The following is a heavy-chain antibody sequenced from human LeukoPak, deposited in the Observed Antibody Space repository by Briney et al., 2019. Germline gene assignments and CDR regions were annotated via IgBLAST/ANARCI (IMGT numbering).Heavy chain of an antibody. CDR1: GGSISSGSYD. V-gene: IGHV4-61*02. CDR2: IYTSGST. D-gene: IGHD3-16*02. J-gene: IGHJ4*02. Sequence: SETLSLTCTVSGGSISSGSYDWSWIRQPAGKGLEWIGRIYTSGSTNYNPSLKSRVTISVDTSKNQFSLKLSSVSAADTAVYFCTRVSIHGDSDYWGQGTLVTVSS. CDR3: TRVSIHGDSDY.